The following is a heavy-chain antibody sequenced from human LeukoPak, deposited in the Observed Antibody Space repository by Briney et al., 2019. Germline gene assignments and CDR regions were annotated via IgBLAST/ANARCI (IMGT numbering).Heavy chain of an antibody. J-gene: IGHJ4*02. D-gene: IGHD3-10*01. CDR3: AKLKVFGSGSWDY. CDR2: FSGSDENT. V-gene: IGHV3-23*01. CDR1: GFTFSNSV. Sequence: GGSLRLSCAASGFTFSNSVVSWVRQAPGKGLEWISSFSGSDENTHHTDSVKGRFTISRDNSKNTLYLQMNSLRVEDTATYYCAKLKVFGSGSWDYWGQGSLVTVSS.